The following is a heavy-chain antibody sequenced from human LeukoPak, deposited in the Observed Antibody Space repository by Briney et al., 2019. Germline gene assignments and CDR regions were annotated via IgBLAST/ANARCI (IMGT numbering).Heavy chain of an antibody. V-gene: IGHV1-69*13. CDR3: ARGPITTRSHFDY. CDR1: GGTFISYA. CDR2: IIPIFATA. J-gene: IGHJ4*02. D-gene: IGHD3-22*01. Sequence: SVKVSCKAPGGTFISYAISWVRQAPGQGLEWMGGIIPIFATANYAQKFQGRVTITADESTSTAYMELSSLRSEDTAVYYCARGPITTRSHFDYWGQGTLVTVSS.